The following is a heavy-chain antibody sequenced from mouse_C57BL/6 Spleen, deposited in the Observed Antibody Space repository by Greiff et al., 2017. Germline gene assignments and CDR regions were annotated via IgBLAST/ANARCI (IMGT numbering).Heavy chain of an antibody. Sequence: EVKLMESGGGLVKPGGSLKLSCAASGFTFSSYAMSWVRQTPEKRLEWVATISDGGSYTYYPDNVKGRFTISRDNAKNNLYLQMSHLKSEDTAMYYCAGDYSNPWFAYWGQGTLVTVSA. V-gene: IGHV5-4*03. J-gene: IGHJ3*01. CDR1: GFTFSSYA. CDR2: ISDGGSYT. D-gene: IGHD2-5*01. CDR3: AGDYSNPWFAY.